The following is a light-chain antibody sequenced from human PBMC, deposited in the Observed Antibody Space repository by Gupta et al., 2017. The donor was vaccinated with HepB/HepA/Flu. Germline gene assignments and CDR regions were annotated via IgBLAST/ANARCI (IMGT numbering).Light chain of an antibody. CDR1: QSISSN. CDR2: AAS. Sequence: DIQMTQSPSSLSASVGDRVTITCRASQSISSNLNWYQQKPGKAPKLLIYAASSLKSGVPSRFSGSGSGTDFTLTISSLQPEDFATYYCQQSYSTPLTFGPGTKVEAK. CDR3: QQSYSTPLT. J-gene: IGKJ1*01. V-gene: IGKV1-39*01.